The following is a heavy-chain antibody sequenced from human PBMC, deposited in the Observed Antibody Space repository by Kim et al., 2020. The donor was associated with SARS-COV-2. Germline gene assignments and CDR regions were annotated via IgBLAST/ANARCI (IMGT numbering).Heavy chain of an antibody. CDR2: RYI. D-gene: IGHD3-9*01. V-gene: IGHV3-21*01. Sequence: RYIYYADAVKVRFTIPRDNAKSSLFLQMNSLRAEDTGVYYCARFEGYGLDVWGQGTTVTVSS. J-gene: IGHJ6*02. CDR3: ARFEGYGLDV.